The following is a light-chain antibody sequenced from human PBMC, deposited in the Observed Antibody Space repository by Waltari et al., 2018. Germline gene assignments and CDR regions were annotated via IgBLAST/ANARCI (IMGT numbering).Light chain of an antibody. J-gene: IGLJ2*01. V-gene: IGLV2-14*03. CDR3: SSYTDDTTLDVI. Sequence: QSALTQPASVSGSPGQTITIPCTGPTSDVASYHYVSWYQRHPGKAPKLIIYDVYIRPSGVSSRFSGSKSGNTASLTISGLQAEDEGDYYCSSYTDDTTLDVIFGGGTKLTVL. CDR1: TSDVASYHY. CDR2: DVY.